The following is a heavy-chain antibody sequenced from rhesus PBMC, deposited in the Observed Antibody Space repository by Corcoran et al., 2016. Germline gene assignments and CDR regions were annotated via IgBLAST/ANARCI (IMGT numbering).Heavy chain of an antibody. J-gene: IGHJ5-1*01. V-gene: IGHV3-186*02. D-gene: IGHD1-14*01. CDR2: IRSKYNNYAT. CDR3: TTDPNDQEL. CDR1: GFTFSDYA. Sequence: EVQLVESGGGLVQPGGSLRLSCAASGFTFSDYAMSWGRQATGKGLEWVGYIRSKYNNYATEYAASVKGRFTISRDDSKNTLYLQMSSLKTEDTAVYYCTTDPNDQELWGPGVLVTVSS.